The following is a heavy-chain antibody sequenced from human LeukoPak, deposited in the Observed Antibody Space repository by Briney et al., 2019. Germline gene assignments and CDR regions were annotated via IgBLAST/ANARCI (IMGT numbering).Heavy chain of an antibody. V-gene: IGHV4-38-2*02. CDR2: IYHSGST. J-gene: IGHJ4*02. Sequence: SETLSLTCTVSGYSISSGYYWGWIRQPPEKGLEWIGSIYHSGSTYYNPSLKSRVTISVDTSKNQFSLKLSSVTAADTAVYYCASEYFDWLSPTYYWGQGTLVTVSS. CDR3: ASEYFDWLSPTYY. CDR1: GYSISSGYY. D-gene: IGHD3-9*01.